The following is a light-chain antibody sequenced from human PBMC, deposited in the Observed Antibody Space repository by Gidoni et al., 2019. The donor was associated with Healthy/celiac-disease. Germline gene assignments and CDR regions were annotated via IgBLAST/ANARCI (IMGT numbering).Light chain of an antibody. CDR1: QSSSSY. J-gene: IGKJ4*01. CDR2: AAA. Sequence: LQITPSPSSLSASVGDRLTITCRASQSSSSYLNWYQQKPGNAPKLLIYAAASLQRGVTSRFSGSGSGTDFTITISSLQPEDDATDYCRQSYSNPRTFGGGTKVEIK. V-gene: IGKV1-39*01. CDR3: RQSYSNPRT.